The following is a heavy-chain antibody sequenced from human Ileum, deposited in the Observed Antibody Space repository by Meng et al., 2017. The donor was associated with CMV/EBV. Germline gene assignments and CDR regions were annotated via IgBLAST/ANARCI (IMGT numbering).Heavy chain of an antibody. D-gene: IGHD3-16*01. CDR3: ARGWGWFDP. V-gene: IGHV4-61*01. Sequence: SCTHSGGYSSECIYWFSWIKQPPREGLEWLGNIYFSRDTTYSPSHKDRITISTDTSNIQHSLKLSTVTAANTAVYYCARGWGWFDPWGQGTLVTVSS. CDR2: IYFSRDT. J-gene: IGHJ5*02. CDR1: GGYSSECIYW.